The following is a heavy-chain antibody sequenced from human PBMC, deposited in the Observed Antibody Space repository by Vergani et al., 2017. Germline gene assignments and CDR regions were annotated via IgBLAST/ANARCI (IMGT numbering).Heavy chain of an antibody. V-gene: IGHV5-51*01. CDR1: GYSFTNYW. CDR2: IHPADSDT. CDR3: ARLYGRDSGGSKCLDY. Sequence: EVQLVQSGAEVKKPGASLKISCQISGYSFTNYWIGWVRQMPGKGLEWMGIIHPADSDTRYSPSFQGQVTISVDKSISTAYLQRSSLRASDSAMYYCARLYGRDSGGSKCLDYWGQGALVTVSS. D-gene: IGHD5-12*01. J-gene: IGHJ4*02.